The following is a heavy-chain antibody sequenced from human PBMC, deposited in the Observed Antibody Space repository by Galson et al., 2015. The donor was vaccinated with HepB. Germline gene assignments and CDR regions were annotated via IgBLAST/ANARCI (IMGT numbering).Heavy chain of an antibody. J-gene: IGHJ3*02. CDR3: AIKGPVVVAATETDAFDI. CDR2: IYPGNSDT. D-gene: IGHD2-15*01. Sequence: QSGAEVKKPGESLKISCKGSGYSFTSYWIGWVRQMPGKGLEWMGIIYPGNSDTRYSPSFQGQVTISADKSISTAYLQWSSLKASDTAMYYCAIKGPVVVAATETDAFDIWGQGTMVTVSS. CDR1: GYSFTSYW. V-gene: IGHV5-51*03.